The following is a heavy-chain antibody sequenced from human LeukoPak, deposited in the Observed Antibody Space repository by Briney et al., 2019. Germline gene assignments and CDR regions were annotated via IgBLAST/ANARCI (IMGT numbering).Heavy chain of an antibody. CDR2: ISGSGGST. J-gene: IGHJ3*02. V-gene: IGHV3-23*01. Sequence: GGSLRLSCAASGFTFSDYWMSWVRQAPGKGLEWVSAISGSGGSTYYADSVKGRFTISRDNSKNTLYLQMSSLRAEDTAVYYCAKAGYCTSTSCFYPFGAFDIWGQGTMVTVSS. CDR1: GFTFSDYW. D-gene: IGHD2-2*01. CDR3: AKAGYCTSTSCFYPFGAFDI.